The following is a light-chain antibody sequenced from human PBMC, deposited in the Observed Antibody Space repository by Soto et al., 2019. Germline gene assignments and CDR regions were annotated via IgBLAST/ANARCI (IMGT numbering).Light chain of an antibody. CDR2: GAS. CDR1: QSVSSN. Sequence: QSPATLSVSPGERATLSCRASQSVSSNLAWYQQKPGQAPRLLIYGASTRATGIPARFSGSGSGTEFTLTISSLQSEDFAVYYCQQYNNWPQTFGQGTKVDIK. J-gene: IGKJ1*01. CDR3: QQYNNWPQT. V-gene: IGKV3-15*01.